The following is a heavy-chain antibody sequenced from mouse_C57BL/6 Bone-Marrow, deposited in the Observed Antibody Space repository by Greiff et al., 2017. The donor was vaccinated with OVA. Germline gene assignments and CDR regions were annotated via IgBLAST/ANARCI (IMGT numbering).Heavy chain of an antibody. V-gene: IGHV1-81*01. CDR1: GYTFTSYG. J-gene: IGHJ2*01. D-gene: IGHD1-1*01. CDR2: IYPRSGNT. Sequence: QVQLQQSGAELARPGASVKLSCKASGYTFTSYGISWVKQRTGQGLEWIGEIYPRSGNTYYNEKFKGKATLTADKSSSTAYMELRSLTSEDSAVYFCARGGTTVVAGGFDYWGQGTTLTVSS. CDR3: ARGGTTVVAGGFDY.